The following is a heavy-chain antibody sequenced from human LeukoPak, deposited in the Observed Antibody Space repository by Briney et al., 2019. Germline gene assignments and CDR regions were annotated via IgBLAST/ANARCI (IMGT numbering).Heavy chain of an antibody. Sequence: PGGSLRLSCAASGFTFSSYAMSWVRQAPGKGLEWVSAISGSGGSTYYADSVKGRFTISRDNSKNTLYLQMNSLRAEDTAVYYCARGLRKSIAAAVVYWGQGTLVTVSS. D-gene: IGHD6-13*01. CDR2: ISGSGGST. J-gene: IGHJ4*02. V-gene: IGHV3-23*01. CDR3: ARGLRKSIAAAVVY. CDR1: GFTFSSYA.